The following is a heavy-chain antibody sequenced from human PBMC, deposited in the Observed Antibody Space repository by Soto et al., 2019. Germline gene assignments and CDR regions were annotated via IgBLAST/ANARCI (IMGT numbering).Heavy chain of an antibody. CDR2: IGTAGDT. CDR3: ARARGGLNYYYYYMDV. V-gene: IGHV3-13*01. CDR1: GFTFSSYD. J-gene: IGHJ6*03. Sequence: GGSLRLSCAASGFTFSSYDMHWVRQATGKGLEWVSAIGTAGDTYYPGSVKGRFTISRENAKNSLYLQMNSLRAGDTAVYYCARARGGLNYYYYYMDVWGKGTTVTVSS. D-gene: IGHD3-10*01.